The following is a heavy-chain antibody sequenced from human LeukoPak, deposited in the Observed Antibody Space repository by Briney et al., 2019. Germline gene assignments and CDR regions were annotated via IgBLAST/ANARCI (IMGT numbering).Heavy chain of an antibody. CDR1: GGSFSGYY. CDR2: INHSGST. D-gene: IGHD6-13*01. J-gene: IGHJ4*02. CDR3: ARRDSSSWYN. V-gene: IGHV4-34*01. Sequence: SETLSLTCDVYGGSFSGYYWSWIRQPPEKGLEWIGEINHSGSTNYNPSLKSRVTISVDTSKNQFSLKLSSVTAADTAVYYCARRDSSSWYNWGQGTLVTVSS.